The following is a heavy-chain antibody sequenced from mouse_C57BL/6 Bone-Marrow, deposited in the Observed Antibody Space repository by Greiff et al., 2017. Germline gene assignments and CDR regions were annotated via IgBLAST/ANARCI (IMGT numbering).Heavy chain of an antibody. CDR2: ISSGGSYT. CDR1: GFTFSSYG. CDR3: ARRAYYDYDEAMDY. V-gene: IGHV5-6*02. Sequence: EVKLVESGGDLVKPGGSLKLSCAASGFTFSSYGMSWVRQTPDKRLEWVATISSGGSYTYYPDSVKGRFTISRDNAKNTLYLQMSSLKSEDTAMYDCARRAYYDYDEAMDYWGQGTSVTVSS. J-gene: IGHJ4*01. D-gene: IGHD2-4*01.